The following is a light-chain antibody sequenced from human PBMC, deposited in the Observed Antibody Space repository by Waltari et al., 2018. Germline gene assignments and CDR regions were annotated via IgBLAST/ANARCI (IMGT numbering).Light chain of an antibody. CDR1: QSLVFSDGNIY. CDR2: KVS. J-gene: IGKJ2*01. V-gene: IGKV2-30*01. Sequence: DAVMTQSPLSLPVTLGQPASISCRSSQSLVFSDGNIYLNWFQQRPGQSPRRLIYKVSNRGAGVPDRVSGSGSGTDFTLKISRVEAEDVGGVYYCMQATHWPYTFGQGTKLEIK. CDR3: MQATHWPYT.